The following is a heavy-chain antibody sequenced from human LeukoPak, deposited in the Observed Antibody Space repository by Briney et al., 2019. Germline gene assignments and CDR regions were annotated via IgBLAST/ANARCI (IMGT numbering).Heavy chain of an antibody. J-gene: IGHJ4*02. Sequence: SVKGRFTISRDNAKNSLYPQMDSLRAEDTAVYYCARVRSGSLDYWGQGTLVTVSS. D-gene: IGHD1-26*01. V-gene: IGHV3-21*01. CDR3: ARVRSGSLDY.